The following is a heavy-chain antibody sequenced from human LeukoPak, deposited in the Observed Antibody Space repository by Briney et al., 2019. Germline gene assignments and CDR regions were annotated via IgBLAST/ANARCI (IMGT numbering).Heavy chain of an antibody. V-gene: IGHV3-23*01. J-gene: IGHJ6*02. D-gene: IGHD2-8*02. Sequence: GGSLRLSCAASGFTFSSYAMSWVRQAPGKGLEWASGISGSGGRTYYADSVKGRFTISRDNSKNTLYLQMNSLRAEGTAVYYCARSILNYYFYSMDVWGQGTTVTVSS. CDR2: ISGSGGRT. CDR1: GFTFSSYA. CDR3: ARSILNYYFYSMDV.